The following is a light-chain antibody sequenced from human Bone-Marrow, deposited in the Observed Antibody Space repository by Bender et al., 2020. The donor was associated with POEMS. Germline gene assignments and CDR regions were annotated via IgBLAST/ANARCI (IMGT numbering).Light chain of an antibody. CDR2: DDS. Sequence: SYVLTQPPSVSVAPGQTARIACGGNNIGSKSVHWYQQKPGQAPVLVVYDDSDRPSGIPERFSGSSLGTTVTLTISGAQVEDEADFYCFSTHSSDNLEVFGGGTKLTVL. J-gene: IGLJ3*02. CDR1: NIGSKS. CDR3: FSTHSSDNLEV. V-gene: IGLV3-21*02.